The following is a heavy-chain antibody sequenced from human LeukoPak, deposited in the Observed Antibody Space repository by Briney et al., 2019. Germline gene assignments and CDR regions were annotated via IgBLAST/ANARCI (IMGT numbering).Heavy chain of an antibody. J-gene: IGHJ5*02. V-gene: IGHV1-69*13. CDR2: IIPIFGTA. Sequence: SVKVSCKASGGTFSSYAISWVRQAPGQGLEWMGGIIPIFGTANYAQKFQGRVTTTADESTSTAYMELSSLRSEDTAVYYCARDRRVGATHNWFDPWGQGTLVTVSS. D-gene: IGHD1-26*01. CDR3: ARDRRVGATHNWFDP. CDR1: GGTFSSYA.